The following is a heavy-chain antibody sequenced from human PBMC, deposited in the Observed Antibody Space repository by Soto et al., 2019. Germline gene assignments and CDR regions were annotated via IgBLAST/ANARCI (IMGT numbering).Heavy chain of an antibody. CDR3: ARARPYYDYRYF. V-gene: IGHV1-8*01. J-gene: IGHJ6*03. Sequence: GASGKVCCKASGYTFTSNDINWVRQATGQGLEWMGWMNPNSGNTGYAQKFQGRVTMTRNTSISTAYMELSSLRSEDTAVYYCARARPYYDYRYFCSRRTTDIASS. CDR2: MNPNSGNT. CDR1: GYTFTSND.